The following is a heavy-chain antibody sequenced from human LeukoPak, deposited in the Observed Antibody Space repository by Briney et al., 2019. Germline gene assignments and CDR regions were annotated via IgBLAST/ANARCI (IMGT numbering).Heavy chain of an antibody. CDR3: ASPGQDDSSGYYLPTREYYFDY. D-gene: IGHD3-22*01. CDR2: ISSSSSYI. CDR1: GFTFSSYS. J-gene: IGHJ4*02. Sequence: GGSLRLSCAASGFTFSSYSMHWVRQAPGKGLEWVSSISSSSSYIYYADSVKGRFTISRDNAKNSLYLQMNSLRTEDTAVYYCASPGQDDSSGYYLPTREYYFDYWGQGTLVTVSS. V-gene: IGHV3-21*01.